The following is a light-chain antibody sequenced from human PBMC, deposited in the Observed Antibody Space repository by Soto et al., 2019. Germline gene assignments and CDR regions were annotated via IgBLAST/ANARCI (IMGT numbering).Light chain of an antibody. CDR2: KAS. CDR1: QCINIW. CDR3: QQYNAYPYT. J-gene: IGKJ2*01. V-gene: IGKV1-5*03. Sequence: DIQMTQSPSTLSASVGDRVTITCRASQCINIWLAWYQQKPGKAPNLLIYKASTLASGVPSRFSGSGSGTEFTLTISILQPDDSARYYCQQYNAYPYTFGQGTDLEI.